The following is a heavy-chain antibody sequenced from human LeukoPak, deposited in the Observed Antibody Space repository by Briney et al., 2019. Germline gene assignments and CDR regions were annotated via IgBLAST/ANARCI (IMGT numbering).Heavy chain of an antibody. CDR1: GGSFSGYY. CDR2: INHSGST. CDR3: ARLRGSYTLDP. J-gene: IGHJ5*02. D-gene: IGHD3-16*01. V-gene: IGHV4-34*01. Sequence: PSETLSLTCAVYGGSFSGYYWSWIRQPPGKGLEWIGEINHSGSTNYNPSLKSRVTISVDTSKNQFSLKLSSVTAADTAVYYCARLRGSYTLDPWGQGTLVTVSS.